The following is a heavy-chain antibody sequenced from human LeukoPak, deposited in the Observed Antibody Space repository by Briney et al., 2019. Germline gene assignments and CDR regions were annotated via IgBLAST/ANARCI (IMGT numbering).Heavy chain of an antibody. J-gene: IGHJ3*02. CDR3: AREGGEGEGAFDI. D-gene: IGHD1-26*01. V-gene: IGHV1-69*05. Sequence: SVKVSCMASGGTFSSYAISWVRQATGQGLEWMGRIIPIFGTANYAQKFQGRVTITTDESTSTAYMELSSLRSEDTAVYYCAREGGEGEGAFDIWGQGTMVTVSS. CDR2: IIPIFGTA. CDR1: GGTFSSYA.